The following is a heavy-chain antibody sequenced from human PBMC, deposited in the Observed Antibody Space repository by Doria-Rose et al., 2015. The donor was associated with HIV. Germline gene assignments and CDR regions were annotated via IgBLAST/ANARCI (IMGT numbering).Heavy chain of an antibody. Sequence: QVQLVQSGPALVKPTETLTLTCTVSGVSLSSPGMGVSWIRQPPGKALEWLANIFLDDERSYTTSLKSRLTISRGTSKSQVVLTMTDMDPVDTATYYCARIKSSRWYHKYYFDFWGQGTLVIVSA. CDR1: GVSLSSPGMG. J-gene: IGHJ4*02. CDR2: IFLDDER. D-gene: IGHD6-13*01. V-gene: IGHV2-26*01. CDR3: ARIKSSRWYHKYYFDF.